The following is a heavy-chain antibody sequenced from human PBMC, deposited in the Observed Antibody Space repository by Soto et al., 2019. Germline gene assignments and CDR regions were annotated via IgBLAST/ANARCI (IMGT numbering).Heavy chain of an antibody. CDR1: GGTFSSYT. Sequence: SVKVSCKASGGTFSSYTISWVRQAPGQGLEWMGRIIPILGIANYAQKFQGRVTITADKSTSTAYMELSSLRSEDTAVYYCARNYYGSGSYNAFDIWGQGTMVTVSS. CDR3: ARNYYGSGSYNAFDI. CDR2: IIPILGIA. J-gene: IGHJ3*02. D-gene: IGHD3-10*01. V-gene: IGHV1-69*02.